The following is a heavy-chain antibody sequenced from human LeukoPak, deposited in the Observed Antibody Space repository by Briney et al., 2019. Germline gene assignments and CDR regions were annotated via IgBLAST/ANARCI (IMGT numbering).Heavy chain of an antibody. CDR2: IYYSEST. Sequence: SETLSLTCTVSGVSISSYYWSWIRQPPGKGLEWIGYIYYSESTNYNPSLKSRVTISVDTSKNQFSLKLSSVTAADTAVYYCARRSSWAYYYYYYGMDVWGQGTTVTVSS. CDR1: GVSISSYY. V-gene: IGHV4-59*01. CDR3: ARRSSWAYYYYYYGMDV. J-gene: IGHJ6*02. D-gene: IGHD6-13*01.